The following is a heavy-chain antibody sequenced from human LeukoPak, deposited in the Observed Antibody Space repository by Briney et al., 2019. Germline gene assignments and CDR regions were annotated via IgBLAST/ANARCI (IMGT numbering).Heavy chain of an antibody. CDR3: TRWMTGFGY. D-gene: IGHD3-9*01. CDR1: GFTFRSYC. J-gene: IGHJ4*01. Sequence: GGALRLSWAASGFTFRSYCMHWVRQAPGKGLEWVAFIRYDGRNKYYADSVKGRFTISRDNAENSLYLQMNSLRVEDTAIYYCTRWMTGFGYWGQGTLVTVSS. V-gene: IGHV3-30*02. CDR2: IRYDGRNK.